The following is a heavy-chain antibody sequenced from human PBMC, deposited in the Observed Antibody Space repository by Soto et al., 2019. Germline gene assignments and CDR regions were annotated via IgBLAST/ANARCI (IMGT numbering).Heavy chain of an antibody. D-gene: IGHD2-2*02. Sequence: ASVNVSCKASGYTFTSYAMHWVRQAPGQRLEWMGWINAGNGNTKYSQKFQGRVTITRDTSASTAYMELSSLRSEDTAVYYCARDLGLDCSSTSCYTHNWFDPWGQGTLVTVSS. CDR1: GYTFTSYA. V-gene: IGHV1-3*01. CDR3: ARDLGLDCSSTSCYTHNWFDP. J-gene: IGHJ5*02. CDR2: INAGNGNT.